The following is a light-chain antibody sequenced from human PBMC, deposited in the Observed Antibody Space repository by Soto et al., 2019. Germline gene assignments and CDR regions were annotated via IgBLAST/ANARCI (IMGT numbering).Light chain of an antibody. CDR1: SSNIGSNT. CDR2: SNN. Sequence: QSVLTQPPSASGTPGQRVTISCSGSSSNIGSNTVNWYQQLPGTAPKLLIYSNNQRPSGVPDRFSGSKSGTSASLAISGLQSEDEADYYCAAWDDSRYVFGTGTK. V-gene: IGLV1-44*01. J-gene: IGLJ1*01. CDR3: AAWDDSRYV.